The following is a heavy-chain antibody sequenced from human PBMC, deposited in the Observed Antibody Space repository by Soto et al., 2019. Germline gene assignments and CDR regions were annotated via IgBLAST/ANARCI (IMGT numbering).Heavy chain of an antibody. V-gene: IGHV3-43*01. D-gene: IGHD3-10*01. CDR2: ITWDGGST. CDR3: AKDYTGSYSYFDY. CDR1: GFTFDDYT. Sequence: EVQLVESGGVVVQPGGSLRLSCAASGFTFDDYTMHWVRQTPGKGLEWVSLITWDGGSTYYADSVKGRFTISKDNSKNSLYLQMNSLRTEDTALYYCAKDYTGSYSYFDYWGQGTLVTVAS. J-gene: IGHJ4*02.